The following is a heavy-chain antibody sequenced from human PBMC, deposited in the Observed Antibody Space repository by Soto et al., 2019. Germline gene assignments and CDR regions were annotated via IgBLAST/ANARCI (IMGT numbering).Heavy chain of an antibody. V-gene: IGHV3-7*04. D-gene: IGHD1-26*01. CDR1: GFTFSSYW. Sequence: EVQLVESGGGLVQPGGSLRLSCAASGFTFSSYWMSWVRQAPGKGLEWVANIKQDGSEKYYVDSVKGRFTISRDNAKNSLYLQMNSLRAEDTAGYYCGGGGYSRYHGMDVWGQGTTVTVSS. J-gene: IGHJ6*02. CDR2: IKQDGSEK. CDR3: GGGGYSRYHGMDV.